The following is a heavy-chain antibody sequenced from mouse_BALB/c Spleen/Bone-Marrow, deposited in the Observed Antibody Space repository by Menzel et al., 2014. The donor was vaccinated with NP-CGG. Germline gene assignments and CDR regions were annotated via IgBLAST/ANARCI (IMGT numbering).Heavy chain of an antibody. CDR3: ARDVDY. J-gene: IGHJ2*01. CDR1: GYTFSTYW. CDR2: INPTTDYT. Sequence: LLESGAELAKPGASVKMSCKASGYTFSTYWMHWVKQRPGQGLEWIGYINPTTDYTECNQKFKDKATLTADRSSSTAYMQLSSLTSEDSAVYYCARDVDYWGQGTTLTVSS. V-gene: IGHV1-7*01.